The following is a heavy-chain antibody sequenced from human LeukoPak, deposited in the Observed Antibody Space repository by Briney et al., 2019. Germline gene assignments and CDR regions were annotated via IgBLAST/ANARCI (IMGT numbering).Heavy chain of an antibody. CDR2: IYPGDSDT. CDR1: GYSFTSYW. Sequence: AGESLKISCKGSGYSFTSYWIGWVRQMPGKGLEWMGIIYPGDSDTRYSPSFQGQVTISADKSISTAYLQWSSLKASDTAMYYCARTPAGYCGGDCYSVYFQHWGQGTLVTVSS. J-gene: IGHJ1*01. V-gene: IGHV5-51*01. D-gene: IGHD2-21*02. CDR3: ARTPAGYCGGDCYSVYFQH.